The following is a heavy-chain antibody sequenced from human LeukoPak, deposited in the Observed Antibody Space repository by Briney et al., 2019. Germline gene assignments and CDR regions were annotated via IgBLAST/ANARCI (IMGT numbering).Heavy chain of an antibody. D-gene: IGHD3-3*01. Sequence: GGSLRLSCAASGFTFTSSVMTWVRQAPGKGLEWVSNTSSVGADVYYAVSPRCRFDISRHNSKTTLYLQMKSLRGEDTAMYYCVKIIGETIFSDHCSQGRLVTVSS. J-gene: IGHJ5*02. V-gene: IGHV3-23*01. CDR2: TSSVGADV. CDR1: GFTFTSSV. CDR3: VKIIGETIFSDH.